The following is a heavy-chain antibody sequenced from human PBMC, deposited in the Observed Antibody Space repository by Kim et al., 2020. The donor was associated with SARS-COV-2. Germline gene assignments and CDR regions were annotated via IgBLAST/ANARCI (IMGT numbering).Heavy chain of an antibody. D-gene: IGHD3-9*01. CDR3: TTHTNYDILTGYYPFDY. V-gene: IGHV3-15*01. J-gene: IGHJ4*02. Sequence: VKGRFTISRDDSKNTLYLQMNSLKTEDTAVYYCTTHTNYDILTGYYPFDYWGQGTLVTVSS.